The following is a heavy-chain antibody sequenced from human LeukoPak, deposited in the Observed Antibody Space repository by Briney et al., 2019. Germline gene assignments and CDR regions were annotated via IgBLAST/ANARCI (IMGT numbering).Heavy chain of an antibody. D-gene: IGHD4-23*01. V-gene: IGHV3-7*01. CDR3: AREDYGGNAPFDY. CDR2: IKKDGREK. Sequence: GGSLRLSCAASGFTVSSYWMSWARQARGKGRGWGANIKKDGREKYYVESVKGRFTISRDNAKNSLYLQMNSLRAEDTAVYYCAREDYGGNAPFDYWGQGTLVTVSS. CDR1: GFTVSSYW. J-gene: IGHJ4*02.